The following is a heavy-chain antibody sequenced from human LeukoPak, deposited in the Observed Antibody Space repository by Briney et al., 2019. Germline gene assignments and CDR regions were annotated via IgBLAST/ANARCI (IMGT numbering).Heavy chain of an antibody. D-gene: IGHD6-19*01. CDR3: AKDARSGYSSNLFDY. Sequence: GGSLRLSCAASGFTFSSYGLHWVRQAPGKGLEWVAFIRYDGSNKYYADSVKGRFTISRDNSKNTLYLQMNSLRAEDTAVYYCAKDARSGYSSNLFDYWGQGTLVTVSS. CDR1: GFTFSSYG. J-gene: IGHJ4*02. CDR2: IRYDGSNK. V-gene: IGHV3-30*02.